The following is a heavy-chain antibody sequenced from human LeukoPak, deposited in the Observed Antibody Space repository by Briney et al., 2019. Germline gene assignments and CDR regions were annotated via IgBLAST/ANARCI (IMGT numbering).Heavy chain of an antibody. V-gene: IGHV1-46*01. D-gene: IGHD6-13*01. Sequence: ASVKVSCKASGYTFTSYYMHWVRQAPGQGLEWMGIINPSGGSTSYAQKFQGRVTMTRDTSTSTVYMELSSLRSDDTAMYYCARMWSTATSGWNWFDPWGQGTLVTVSS. J-gene: IGHJ5*02. CDR1: GYTFTSYY. CDR3: ARMWSTATSGWNWFDP. CDR2: INPSGGST.